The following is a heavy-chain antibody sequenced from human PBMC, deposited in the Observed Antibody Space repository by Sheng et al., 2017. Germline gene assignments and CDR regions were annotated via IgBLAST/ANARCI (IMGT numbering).Heavy chain of an antibody. J-gene: IGHJ4*02. Sequence: QVQLQESGPGLVKPSETLSLTCTVSGYSISSGYYWGWIRQPPGKGLEWIGSIYHSGSTYYNPSLKSRVTISVDTSKNQFSLKLSSVTAADTAVYYCARDLGDDYSSSSGGYWGQGNPGSPSPQ. V-gene: IGHV4-38-2*02. D-gene: IGHD6-13*01. CDR1: GYSISSGYY. CDR2: IYHSGST. CDR3: ARDLGDDYSSSSGGY.